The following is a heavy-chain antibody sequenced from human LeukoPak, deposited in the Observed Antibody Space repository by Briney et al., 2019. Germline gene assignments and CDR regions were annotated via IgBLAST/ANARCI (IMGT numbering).Heavy chain of an antibody. Sequence: SSETLSLTCIVSGGSISSSSYYWGWIRQPPGKGLEWIGYIYRSGSTYYNPSLRSRVTMSVDTSKNQFSLKLSSVTAADTAVYYCARGKSVTHADNWGQGTLVTVSS. D-gene: IGHD2-15*01. CDR3: ARGKSVTHADN. CDR2: IYRSGST. J-gene: IGHJ4*02. V-gene: IGHV4-39*07. CDR1: GGSISSSSYY.